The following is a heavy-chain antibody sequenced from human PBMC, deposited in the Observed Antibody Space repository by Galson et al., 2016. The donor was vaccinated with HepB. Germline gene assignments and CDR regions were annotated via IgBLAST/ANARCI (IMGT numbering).Heavy chain of an antibody. D-gene: IGHD3-10*01. Sequence: SLRLSCAVSGFTFSNAWMNWVRQAPGKGLEWVSVISALHNQIYYADSVRGRFTISRDNSKSRLFLQMSSLRAEDTAMYYCVISVRGISTGPFDHWGQGTLVVVYS. CDR3: VISVRGISTGPFDH. CDR1: GFTFSNAW. J-gene: IGHJ5*02. CDR2: ISALHNQI. V-gene: IGHV3-23*01.